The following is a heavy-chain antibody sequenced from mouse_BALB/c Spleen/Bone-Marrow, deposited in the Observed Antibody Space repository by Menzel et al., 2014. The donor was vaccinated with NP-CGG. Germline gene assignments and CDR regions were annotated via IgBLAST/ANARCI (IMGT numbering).Heavy chain of an antibody. D-gene: IGHD1-1*01. CDR1: GYSITSGYG. CDR3: TRETAVVADFDY. V-gene: IGHV3-1*02. J-gene: IGHJ2*01. Sequence: EVHLVESGPDLVKPSQSLSLTCTVTGYSITSGYGWHWIRQFPGNKLEWMGYIHYSGYTDYNPSLKSRISITRDTSENQFILQLNSVTTEDTATYYCTRETAVVADFDYWGQGTTLTVSS. CDR2: IHYSGYT.